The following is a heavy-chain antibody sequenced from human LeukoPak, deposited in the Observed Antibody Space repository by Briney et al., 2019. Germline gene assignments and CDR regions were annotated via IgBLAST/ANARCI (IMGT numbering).Heavy chain of an antibody. Sequence: GGSLRLSCAASGFTFSSYAMNWVRQAPGKGLEWVSVISGSGGNTNYADSVKGRFIISRDNSKNTLYLQMNSLRAEDTAVYYCAKVPYCSGGNCYSYFDYWGQGTLVTVSS. CDR3: AKVPYCSGGNCYSYFDY. CDR2: ISGSGGNT. J-gene: IGHJ4*02. D-gene: IGHD2-15*01. CDR1: GFTFSSYA. V-gene: IGHV3-23*01.